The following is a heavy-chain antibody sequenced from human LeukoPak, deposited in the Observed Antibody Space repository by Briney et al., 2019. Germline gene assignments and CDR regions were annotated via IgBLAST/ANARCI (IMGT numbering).Heavy chain of an antibody. CDR1: GGSISSSSYY. CDR3: ARMRGTVVVEDAYDV. V-gene: IGHV4-39*07. Sequence: SETLSLTCTVSGGSISSSSYYWGWIRQPPGKGLEWIGSIYYSGSTYYNPSLKSRATISVDTSKNQLSLKLFSVTAADTAVYYCARMRGTVVVEDAYDVWGQGTLLSVSS. D-gene: IGHD2-15*01. J-gene: IGHJ3*01. CDR2: IYYSGST.